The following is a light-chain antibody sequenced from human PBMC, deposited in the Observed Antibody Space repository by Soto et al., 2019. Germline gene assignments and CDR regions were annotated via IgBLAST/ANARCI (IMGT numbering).Light chain of an antibody. J-gene: IGKJ2*01. CDR1: QSVSSD. CDR3: QHYNNGPFT. V-gene: IGKV3-15*01. Sequence: EVVMTQSPATLSVSPGDRATLSCRASQSVSSDLAWHQQKPGQAPRLLIYGASTRATGIPARFNGSGSGTEFTLTISSLQSEDFAVYYCQHYNNGPFTFGQGTNLETK. CDR2: GAS.